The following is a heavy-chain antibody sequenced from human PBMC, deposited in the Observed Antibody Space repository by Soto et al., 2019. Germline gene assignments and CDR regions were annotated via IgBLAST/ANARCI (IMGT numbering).Heavy chain of an antibody. CDR2: INSDGSST. J-gene: IGHJ4*02. V-gene: IGHV3-74*01. CDR1: GFTFSSYW. Sequence: EVQLVESGGGLVQPGESLRLSCAASGFTFSSYWMHWVRQAPGKGLVWVSRINSDGSSTSYAGSVKVRFTISRDNAKNTLYLQMNSLRAEDTAVYYCVRTSLVVAAATREDYWGQGTLVTVSS. D-gene: IGHD2-15*01. CDR3: VRTSLVVAAATREDY.